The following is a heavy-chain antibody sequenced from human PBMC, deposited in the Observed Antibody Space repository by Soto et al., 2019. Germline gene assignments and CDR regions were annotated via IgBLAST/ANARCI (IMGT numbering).Heavy chain of an antibody. Sequence: GGSLRLSCAASGFTFSSYWMSWVRQAPGKGLEWVANIKQDGSEKYYVDSVKGRFTISRDNAKNSLYLQMNSLRAEDTAVYYCAKQSLGVVPAATWLSQYYFACWGQGALVIVSS. V-gene: IGHV3-7*01. J-gene: IGHJ4*02. CDR3: AKQSLGVVPAATWLSQYYFAC. CDR1: GFTFSSYW. D-gene: IGHD2-2*01. CDR2: IKQDGSEK.